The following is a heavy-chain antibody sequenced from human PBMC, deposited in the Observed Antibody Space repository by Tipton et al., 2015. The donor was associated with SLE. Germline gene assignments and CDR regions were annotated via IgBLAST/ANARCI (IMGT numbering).Heavy chain of an antibody. CDR3: ARGGYYDSSGYFDY. D-gene: IGHD3-22*01. CDR2: IYYSGST. V-gene: IGHV4-31*03. CDR1: GGSISRGSYY. J-gene: IGHJ4*02. Sequence: TLSLTCTVSGGSISRGSYYWSWIRQHPGKGLEWIGYIYYSGSTYYNPSLKSRVTISVDRSKNQFSLKLSSVTAADTAVYYCARGGYYDSSGYFDYWGQGTLVTVSS.